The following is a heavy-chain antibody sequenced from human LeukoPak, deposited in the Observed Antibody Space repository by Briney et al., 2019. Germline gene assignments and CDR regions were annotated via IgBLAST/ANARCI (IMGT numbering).Heavy chain of an antibody. D-gene: IGHD1-26*01. CDR1: GYTLTELS. CDR2: FDPEDGET. V-gene: IGHV1-24*01. Sequence: ASVKVSCKVSGYTLTELSMHWVRLAPGTGLEWMGGFDPEDGETIYAQKFQGRVTMTEDTSTDTAYMELSSLRSEDTAVYYCATDRRVGNYYYGMDVWGQGTTVTVSS. J-gene: IGHJ6*02. CDR3: ATDRRVGNYYYGMDV.